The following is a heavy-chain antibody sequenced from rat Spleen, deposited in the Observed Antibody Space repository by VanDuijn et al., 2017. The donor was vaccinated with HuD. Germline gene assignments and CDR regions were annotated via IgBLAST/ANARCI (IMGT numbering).Heavy chain of an antibody. CDR3: ARAGYLRDWYFDF. CDR2: ISYDGSST. CDR1: GFTFSDFF. V-gene: IGHV5-29*01. D-gene: IGHD2-2*01. J-gene: IGHJ1*01. Sequence: EVQLVESAGGLVQPGRSLKLSCAASGFTFSDFFMAWVRQAPTRGLEWVATISYDGSSTYYRVSVKGRFTISRDDVKNTLYVQMDSLRSEDTATYYCARAGYLRDWYFDFWGPGTMVTVSS.